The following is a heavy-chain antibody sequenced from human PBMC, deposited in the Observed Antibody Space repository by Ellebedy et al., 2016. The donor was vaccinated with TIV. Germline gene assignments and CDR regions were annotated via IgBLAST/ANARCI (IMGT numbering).Heavy chain of an antibody. D-gene: IGHD3-10*01. Sequence: PGGSLRLSCVASGFTFSSNAMSWVRQAPGKGLEWVSSLSASGGSTYYADSVKGRFTTSRDNSKNTLYLQMNSLRAEDTAVYYCAKRITMVRGVITYYSYAMDVWGQGTTVTVSS. CDR3: AKRITMVRGVITYYSYAMDV. CDR1: GFTFSSNA. J-gene: IGHJ6*02. CDR2: LSASGGST. V-gene: IGHV3-23*01.